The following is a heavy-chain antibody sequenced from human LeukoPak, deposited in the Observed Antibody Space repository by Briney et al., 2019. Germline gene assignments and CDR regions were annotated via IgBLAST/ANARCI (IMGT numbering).Heavy chain of an antibody. CDR3: ARLWFGELAGIDY. Sequence: GESLKISCMTSGYSFTYYWIGWVRQMPGRGLEWPGVIFPGDSKTRYSPSFQGQVSISADRSSSTAYLQWSSLQASDTAMYYCARLWFGELAGIDYWGQGTLVTVSS. CDR1: GYSFTYYW. CDR2: IFPGDSKT. J-gene: IGHJ4*02. V-gene: IGHV5-51*01. D-gene: IGHD3-10*01.